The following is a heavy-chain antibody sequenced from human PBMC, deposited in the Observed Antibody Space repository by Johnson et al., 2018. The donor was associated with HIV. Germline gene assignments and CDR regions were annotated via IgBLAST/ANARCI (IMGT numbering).Heavy chain of an antibody. J-gene: IGHJ3*02. Sequence: EVQLVESGGGLIQPGGSLRLSCAASGFAVSSNYMSWVRQAPGKGLEWVSVIYSGGSTYYADSVKGRFTISRDNSKNTAYLQMNRLKTEDTAVYYCTKLVGYCSGGGCYTPGDIWGQGTMVTV. V-gene: IGHV3-53*01. CDR3: TKLVGYCSGGGCYTPGDI. CDR2: IYSGGST. D-gene: IGHD2-15*01. CDR1: GFAVSSNY.